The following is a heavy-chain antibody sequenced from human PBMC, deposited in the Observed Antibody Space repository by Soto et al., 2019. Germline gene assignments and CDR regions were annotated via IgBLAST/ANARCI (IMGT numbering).Heavy chain of an antibody. CDR1: GFTVTTSY. D-gene: IGHD3-10*01. CDR2: IWSTGST. J-gene: IGHJ4*02. Sequence: HPGGSLRLSCAASGFTVTTSYMTWVRQAPGTGLEWVSVIWSTGSTYYADSVKGRFTISRDISKNTLYLEMHSLRAEDTAVYFCVRDTRLDYYGSGSYSPAFEYWGQGALVTVSS. V-gene: IGHV3-66*01. CDR3: VRDTRLDYYGSGSYSPAFEY.